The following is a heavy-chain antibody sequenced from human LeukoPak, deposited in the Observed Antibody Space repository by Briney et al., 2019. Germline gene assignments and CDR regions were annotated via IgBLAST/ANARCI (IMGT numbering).Heavy chain of an antibody. CDR1: RFTFNSYA. CDR3: AKAPTTVTTYYNYYGMDI. J-gene: IGHJ6*02. D-gene: IGHD4-17*01. V-gene: IGHV3-23*01. CDR2: IGGSNGIT. Sequence: GGSLRLSCAASRFTFNSYAMSWVRQAPGKGLEWVSVIGGSNGITFYVGSVKGRFTISRDNSKDTLYLQMNSLRADDTAVYHCAKAPTTVTTYYNYYGMDIWGQGTTVAVSS.